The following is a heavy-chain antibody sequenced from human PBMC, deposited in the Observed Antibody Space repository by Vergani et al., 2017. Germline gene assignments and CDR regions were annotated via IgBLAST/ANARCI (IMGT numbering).Heavy chain of an antibody. J-gene: IGHJ1*01. Sequence: EVQLLESGGGLVQPGGSLRLSCAASGFTFSSYAMSWVRQAPGKGLEWVSAISGSGGSTYYADSLKGRFTISRDNSKNKLYLQMNSLRAEDTAVYHCAKGNIVVMTAIPEYFQHWGQGTLVTVSS. CDR3: AKGNIVVMTAIPEYFQH. CDR2: ISGSGGST. CDR1: GFTFSSYA. V-gene: IGHV3-23*01. D-gene: IGHD2-21*02.